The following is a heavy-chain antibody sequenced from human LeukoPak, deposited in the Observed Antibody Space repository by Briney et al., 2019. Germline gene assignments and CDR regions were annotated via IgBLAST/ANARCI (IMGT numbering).Heavy chain of an antibody. J-gene: IGHJ4*02. CDR2: ISGSGGST. V-gene: IGHV3-23*01. D-gene: IGHD3-10*01. CDR3: AKANPRLLWFGED. CDR1: GFTFSSYA. Sequence: GGSLRLSCAASGFTFSSYAMSWVRQAPGKGLEWVSAISGSGGSTYHADSVKGRFTISRDNSKNTPYLQMNSLRAEDTAVYYCAKANPRLLWFGEDWGQGTLVTVSS.